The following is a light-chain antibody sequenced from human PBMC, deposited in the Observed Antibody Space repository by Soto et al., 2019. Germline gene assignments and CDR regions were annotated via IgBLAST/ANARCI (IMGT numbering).Light chain of an antibody. CDR3: QQYGDSPQT. CDR2: AAS. CDR1: QSVSSSY. Sequence: EIVLTQSPGTLSFSPGERATLSCRASQSVSSSYLAWYQQKPGQAPRLLIFAASSRASGIPDRFSGSGSGTDFTLTITRLEPEDFAVYYCQQYGDSPQTFGPGTKVDIK. V-gene: IGKV3-20*01. J-gene: IGKJ1*01.